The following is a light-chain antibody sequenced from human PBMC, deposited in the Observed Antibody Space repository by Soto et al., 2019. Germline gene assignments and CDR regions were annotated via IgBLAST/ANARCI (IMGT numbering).Light chain of an antibody. V-gene: IGKV3-20*01. CDR2: AAS. J-gene: IGKJ1*01. Sequence: EIVLAQSPGTLSLSPGERATLSCRASQSVSSSYLAWYQQTPGQAPSLLIYAASNRAAGIPDRFSGGGSGTDFTLTISRLEPEDFAVYYCQQYGSSPPWSFGQGTKVEIK. CDR1: QSVSSSY. CDR3: QQYGSSPPWS.